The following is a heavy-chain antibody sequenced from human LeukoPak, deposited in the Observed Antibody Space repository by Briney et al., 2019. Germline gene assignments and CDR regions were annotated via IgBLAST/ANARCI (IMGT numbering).Heavy chain of an antibody. Sequence: GGSLRLSCAASGFTFSSYAMSWVRQAPGKGLEWVSAISGNDGYTYYADSVKGRFTISRDNSKNTVYLQMNSLRAEDTANYYCAKRSTGYYFDSWGQGTLVTVSS. V-gene: IGHV3-23*01. CDR2: ISGNDGYT. J-gene: IGHJ4*02. D-gene: IGHD2-2*01. CDR1: GFTFSSYA. CDR3: AKRSTGYYFDS.